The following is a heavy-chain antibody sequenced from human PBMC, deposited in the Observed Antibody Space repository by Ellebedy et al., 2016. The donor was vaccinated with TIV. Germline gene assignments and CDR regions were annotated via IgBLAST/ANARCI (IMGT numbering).Heavy chain of an antibody. CDR1: GGSISSYY. J-gene: IGHJ6*02. V-gene: IGHV4-4*07. CDR2: IYTSGST. CDR3: AREPLSGGYSYGLPMDV. Sequence: MPSETLSLTCTVSGGSISSYYWSWIRQPAGKGLEWIGRIYTSGSTNYNPSLKSRVTMSVDTSKNQFSLKLSSVTAADTAVYYCAREPLSGGYSYGLPMDVWGQGTTVTVSS. D-gene: IGHD5-18*01.